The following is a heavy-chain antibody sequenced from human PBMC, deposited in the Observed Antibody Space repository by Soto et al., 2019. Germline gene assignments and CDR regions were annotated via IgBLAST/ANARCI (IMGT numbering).Heavy chain of an antibody. CDR2: ISSSSSTI. D-gene: IGHD6-19*01. V-gene: IGHV3-48*01. CDR1: GFTFSSYS. CDR3: ARSGWEETEDYYFDY. J-gene: IGHJ4*02. Sequence: GGSLRLSCAASGFTFSSYSMNWVRQAPGKGLEWVSYISSSSSTIYYADSVKGRFTISRNNAKNSLYLQMNSLRAEDTAVDYCARSGWEETEDYYFDYWGQGTLVTVSS.